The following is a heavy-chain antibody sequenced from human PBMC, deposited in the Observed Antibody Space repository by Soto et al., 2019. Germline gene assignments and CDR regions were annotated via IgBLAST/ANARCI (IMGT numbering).Heavy chain of an antibody. CDR2: IDPSDSYT. V-gene: IGHV5-10-1*01. Sequence: PGESLKISCKGSGYSFTSYWISWVRQMPGKGLEWMGRIDPSDSYTNYSPSFQGHVTISADKSIGTAYLQWSSLKASDTAMYYCARHRSYFRYYYGMDVWGQGTTVTVSS. CDR1: GYSFTSYW. D-gene: IGHD1-26*01. CDR3: ARHRSYFRYYYGMDV. J-gene: IGHJ6*02.